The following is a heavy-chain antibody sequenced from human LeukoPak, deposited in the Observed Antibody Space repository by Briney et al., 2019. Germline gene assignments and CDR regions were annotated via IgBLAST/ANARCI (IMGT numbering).Heavy chain of an antibody. CDR1: GYTFTSSD. CDR2: MNPNSGNT. J-gene: IGHJ4*02. CDR3: ARALGYCSSATCYPGDY. D-gene: IGHD2-2*01. Sequence: GASVKVSCKAPGYTFTSSDINWVRQATGQGLEWMGWMNPNSGNTGYAQKFQGRVTMTRNTSISTAFLELSSLRSEDTAVYYCARALGYCSSATCYPGDYWGQGTLVTVSS. V-gene: IGHV1-8*01.